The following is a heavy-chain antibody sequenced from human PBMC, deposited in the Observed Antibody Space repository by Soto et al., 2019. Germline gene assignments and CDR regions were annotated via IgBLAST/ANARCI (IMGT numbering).Heavy chain of an antibody. J-gene: IGHJ4*02. CDR2: ISPHSGSK. CDR3: ARERYESSGPTVY. D-gene: IGHD3-22*01. V-gene: IGHV1-18*04. CDR1: GYSCMNYG. Sequence: ASVNVPFKAAGYSCMNYGISWVRQAPGQWTEWMRWISPHSGSKNYAQMCPGRVTMTPDTSTTTAYMEVRSLRYDDTAVYYCARERYESSGPTVYWGQG.